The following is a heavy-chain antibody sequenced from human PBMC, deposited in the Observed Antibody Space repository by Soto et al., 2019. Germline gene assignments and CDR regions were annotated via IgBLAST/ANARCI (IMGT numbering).Heavy chain of an antibody. D-gene: IGHD4-4*01. CDR2: IYWDDDK. V-gene: IGHV2-5*02. CDR3: AHSVWVPMTTVTTDYYYGMDV. CDR1: GFSLSTSGVG. J-gene: IGHJ6*02. Sequence: QITLKESGPTLVKPTQTLTLTCTFSGFSLSTSGVGVGWIRQPPGKALEWLALIYWDDDKRYSPSLKSRLTTTQDTSKNQVVLTMTNMDPVDTATYYCAHSVWVPMTTVTTDYYYGMDVWGQGTTVTVSS.